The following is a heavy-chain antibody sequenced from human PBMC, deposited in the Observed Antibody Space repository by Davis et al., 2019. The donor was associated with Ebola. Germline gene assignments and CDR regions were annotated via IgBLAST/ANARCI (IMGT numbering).Heavy chain of an antibody. CDR2: ISYDGSTE. CDR3: ARVKVVTTRDFDY. CDR1: GFIFGGYA. V-gene: IGHV3-30-3*01. J-gene: IGHJ4*02. D-gene: IGHD3-22*01. Sequence: GESLKISCAASGFIFGGYAMHWVRQAPGKGLEWVAVISYDGSTEYYADSVKGRFTISRDNSKDALYLQMNSLRVEDTAVYYCARVKVVTTRDFDYWGQGTLVTVSS.